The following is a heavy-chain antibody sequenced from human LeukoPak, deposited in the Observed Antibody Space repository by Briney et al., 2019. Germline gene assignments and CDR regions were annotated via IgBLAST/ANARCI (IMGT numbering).Heavy chain of an antibody. CDR3: ARVVDEYCSGGSCYYGYYYMDV. Sequence: GASVKVSCKASGYTFTSYAMNWVRQAPGQGLEWMGWINTNTGNPTYAQGFTGRFVFSLDTSVSTAYLQISSLKAEDTAVYYCARVVDEYCSGGSCYYGYYYMDVWGKGTTVTVSS. J-gene: IGHJ6*03. CDR2: INTNTGNP. D-gene: IGHD2-15*01. CDR1: GYTFTSYA. V-gene: IGHV7-4-1*02.